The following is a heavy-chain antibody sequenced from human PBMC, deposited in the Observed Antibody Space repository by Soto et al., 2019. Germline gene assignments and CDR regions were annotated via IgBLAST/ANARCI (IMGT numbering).Heavy chain of an antibody. Sequence: QVQLVQSGAEVTKPGASLKVSCKTSGYSFIGYYIHWVRQAPGQGLEWMGWINPNTGGTKYTQKLQGWVTMTTDTSISTASLELSRLRSDATAVYYCVRGDVTTVTTTLDYWCQGTLVTVSS. CDR2: INPNTGGT. V-gene: IGHV1-2*04. CDR1: GYSFIGYY. J-gene: IGHJ4*02. D-gene: IGHD4-17*01. CDR3: VRGDVTTVTTTLDY.